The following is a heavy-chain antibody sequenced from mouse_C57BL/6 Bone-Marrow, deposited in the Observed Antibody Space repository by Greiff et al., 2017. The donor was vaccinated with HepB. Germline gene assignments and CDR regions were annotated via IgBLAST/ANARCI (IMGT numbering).Heavy chain of an antibody. CDR2: LNPSTGGT. CDR3: ARYEIYYGNDEGYVDV. Sequence: EVQLQQSGPELVKPGASVKISCTASGYSFTGYYMNWVKQSPETRLEWIGELNPSTGGTTSNQKFKAKATLTVDKSSSTAYMQLKSLTSEDSAVYYGARYEIYYGNDEGYVDVWGTGTTGTVSS. J-gene: IGHJ1*03. CDR1: GYSFTGYY. D-gene: IGHD2-2*01. V-gene: IGHV1-42*01.